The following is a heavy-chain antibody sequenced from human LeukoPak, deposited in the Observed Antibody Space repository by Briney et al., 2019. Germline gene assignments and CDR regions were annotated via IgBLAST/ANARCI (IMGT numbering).Heavy chain of an antibody. V-gene: IGHV7-4-1*02. J-gene: IGHJ3*02. CDR1: GYTFTSYA. D-gene: IGHD3-9*01. CDR3: ARLTYYDILTGFDAFDI. CDR2: INTNTGNP. Sequence: ASAKVSCKASGYTFTSYAMNWVRQAPGQGLEWMGWINTNTGNPTYAQGFTGRFVFSLDTSVSTAYLQISSLKAEDTAVYYCARLTYYDILTGFDAFDIWGQGTMVTVSS.